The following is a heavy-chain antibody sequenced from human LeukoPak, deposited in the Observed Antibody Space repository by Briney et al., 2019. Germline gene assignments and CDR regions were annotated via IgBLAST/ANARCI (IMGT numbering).Heavy chain of an antibody. CDR1: GFTFSNYE. V-gene: IGHV3-21*01. D-gene: IGHD4-17*01. CDR3: ASLDYGDPSSLIDY. Sequence: GGSLRLSCAASGFTFSNYEMNWVRQAPGKGLEWVSSISSSSSYIYYADSVKGRFTISRDNAKNSLYLQMNSLRAEDTAVYYCASLDYGDPSSLIDYWGQGTLVTVSS. J-gene: IGHJ4*02. CDR2: ISSSSSYI.